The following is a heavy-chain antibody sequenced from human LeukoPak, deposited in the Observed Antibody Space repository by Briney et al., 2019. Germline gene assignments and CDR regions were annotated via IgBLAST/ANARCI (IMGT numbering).Heavy chain of an antibody. D-gene: IGHD4-17*01. V-gene: IGHV4-34*01. J-gene: IGHJ4*02. Sequence: PSETLSLTCAVYGGSFSGYYWSWIRQPPGKGLEWIGEINHSGSTNYNPSLKSRVTISVDTSKNQFSLKLSSVTGADTTVYYCAASRYDYGDYVPLVYWGQGTLVTVSS. CDR2: INHSGST. CDR1: GGSFSGYY. CDR3: AASRYDYGDYVPLVY.